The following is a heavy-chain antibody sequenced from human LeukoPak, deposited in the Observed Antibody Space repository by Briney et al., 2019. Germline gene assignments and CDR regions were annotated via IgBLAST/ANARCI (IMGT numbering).Heavy chain of an antibody. Sequence: SXXXXDSGGXISSXXXRGIXXPXXXXXEWRGRIYRSGSTNYNPSLKSRVTMSVDTSKNQFSLKLRSVTAADTAVYYCARVFGIGPDAFDIWGQGTMVTVSS. CDR2: IYRSGST. D-gene: IGHD3-16*01. J-gene: IGHJ3*02. CDR1: GGXISSXX. CDR3: ARVFGIGPDAFDI. V-gene: IGHV4-4*07.